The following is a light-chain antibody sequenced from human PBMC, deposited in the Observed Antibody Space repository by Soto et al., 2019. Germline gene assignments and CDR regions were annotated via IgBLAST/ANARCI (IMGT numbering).Light chain of an antibody. J-gene: IGLJ2*01. CDR2: GNS. CDR1: SSNIGAGYD. Sequence: QSVLTQPPSVSGAPGQRVTISCTGSSSNIGAGYDVHWYQQRPGTAPKLLIYGNSNRPAGVPDRFSGSKSGTSASLAITGLQAEDEADYCCQSYDSSLSGGVFGGGTKLTVL. V-gene: IGLV1-40*01. CDR3: QSYDSSLSGGV.